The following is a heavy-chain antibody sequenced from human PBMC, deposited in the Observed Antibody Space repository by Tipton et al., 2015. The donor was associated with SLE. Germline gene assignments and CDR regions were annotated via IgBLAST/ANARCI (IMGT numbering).Heavy chain of an antibody. J-gene: IGHJ5*02. CDR1: GFTFSSYG. V-gene: IGHV3-7*01. Sequence: SLRLSCAASGFTFSSYGMHWVRQAPGKGLEWVANIHEDGGEKYYVDSVKGRFTISRDNAENSLYLQMNSLRAEDTAVYYCARLKRAPPTVKVWFDPWGQGTLVTVSS. D-gene: IGHD4-11*01. CDR2: IHEDGGEK. CDR3: ARLKRAPPTVKVWFDP.